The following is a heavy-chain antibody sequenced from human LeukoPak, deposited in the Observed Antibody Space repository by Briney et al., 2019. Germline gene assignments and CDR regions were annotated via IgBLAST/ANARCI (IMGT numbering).Heavy chain of an antibody. V-gene: IGHV1-2*06. J-gene: IGHJ4*02. CDR2: INPNSGGT. Sequence: ASVKVSCKASGYTFTGYYMHWVRQAPGQGLEGMGRINPNSGGTNYAQKFQGRVTMTRDTSISTAYMELSRLRSDDTAVYYCARDSPGDDYVWGSYRYYFDYWGQGTLVTVSS. D-gene: IGHD3-16*01. CDR3: ARDSPGDDYVWGSYRYYFDY. CDR1: GYTFTGYY.